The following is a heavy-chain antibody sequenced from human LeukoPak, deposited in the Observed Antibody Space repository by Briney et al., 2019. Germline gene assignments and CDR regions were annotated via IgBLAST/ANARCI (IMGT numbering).Heavy chain of an antibody. D-gene: IGHD3-3*01. CDR3: QSRFLEWLLDY. CDR2: IYYGGYT. J-gene: IGHJ4*02. Sequence: PSETLSLTCTVSGGSISSNNYYWGWLRQPPGKGLEWIGSIYYGGYTYYNPSLKSRVTISVDTSKNQFSLKLSSVTAADTAMYYCQSRFLEWLLDYWGQGTLVTVSS. V-gene: IGHV4-39*01. CDR1: GGSISSNNYY.